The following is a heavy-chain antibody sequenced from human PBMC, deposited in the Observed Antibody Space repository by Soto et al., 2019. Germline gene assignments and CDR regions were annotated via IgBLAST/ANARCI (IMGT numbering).Heavy chain of an antibody. Sequence: QVQLQESGPGLVKPSETLSLTCTVSGGSVSSANYYWNWIRQPPGKGLEWIGYIYYSGSTNYNPSPKSRVTISVDTSKNQFSLRLSSVTAAATAVYFCARDNENTEIRAFDIWGQGTMVTVSS. J-gene: IGHJ3*02. D-gene: IGHD1-1*01. CDR3: ARDNENTEIRAFDI. CDR2: IYYSGST. CDR1: GGSVSSANYY. V-gene: IGHV4-61*01.